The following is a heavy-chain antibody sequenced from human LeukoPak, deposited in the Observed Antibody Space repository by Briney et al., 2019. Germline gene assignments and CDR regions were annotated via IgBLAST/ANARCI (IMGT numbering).Heavy chain of an antibody. D-gene: IGHD1-14*01. CDR2: IYPGDSDT. CDR3: ARRPPTNLAFDI. J-gene: IGHJ3*02. CDR1: GYSFSTYW. Sequence: GESLKISCKSSGYSFSTYWIGWVRQMPGKGLEWMGIIYPGDSDTRYSPSFQGQVTISADKSISTAYLQWSSLKASDTAMYYCARRPPTNLAFDIWGQGTMVTVSS. V-gene: IGHV5-51*01.